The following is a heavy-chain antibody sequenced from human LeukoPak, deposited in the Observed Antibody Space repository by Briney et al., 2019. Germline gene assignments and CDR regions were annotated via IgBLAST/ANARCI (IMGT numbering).Heavy chain of an antibody. V-gene: IGHV6-1*01. CDR3: ARDRSYDSSGYYSYFDY. CDR1: GDSVSSNSAA. J-gene: IGHJ4*02. D-gene: IGHD3-22*01. Sequence: SQTLSLTCAISGDSVSSNSAAWNWIRQSPSRGLEWLGRTYYRAKWYNDYAVSVKSRITINTDTSKNQFSLQLNSVTPEDTAVYFCARDRSYDSSGYYSYFDYWGQGTLVTVSS. CDR2: TYYRAKWYN.